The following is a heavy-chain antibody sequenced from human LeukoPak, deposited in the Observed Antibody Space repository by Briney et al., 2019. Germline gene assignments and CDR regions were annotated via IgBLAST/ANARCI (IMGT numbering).Heavy chain of an antibody. CDR2: IKERGSEK. D-gene: IGHD3-10*01. Sequence: PGGSLRLSCAASGFTFSGYWMSWVRQAPGKGLECVANIKERGSEKYYADSVNGRFTISRDNAKNLLYLQMNSLRAEDTAVYYCASDQGWRHGTADYWGQGTLVTVSS. J-gene: IGHJ4*02. CDR1: GFTFSGYW. CDR3: ASDQGWRHGTADY. V-gene: IGHV3-7*01.